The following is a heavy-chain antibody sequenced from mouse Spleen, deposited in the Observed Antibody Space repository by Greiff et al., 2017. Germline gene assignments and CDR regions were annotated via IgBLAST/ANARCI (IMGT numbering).Heavy chain of an antibody. D-gene: IGHD2-13*01. Sequence: EVKLVESGGGLVKLGGSLKLSCAASGFTFSSYYMSWVRQTPEKRLEWVATISNSGGSTYYPDSVKDRFTISRDNAKNTLYLQMSSLNSEDTAVYYCARVYGDYYWYFDVWGAGTTVTVSS. CDR3: ARVYGDYYWYFDV. CDR1: GFTFSSYY. J-gene: IGHJ1*01. CDR2: ISNSGGST. V-gene: IGHV5-12-1*01.